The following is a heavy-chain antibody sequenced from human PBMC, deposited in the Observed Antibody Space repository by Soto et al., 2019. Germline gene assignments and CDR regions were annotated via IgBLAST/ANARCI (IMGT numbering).Heavy chain of an antibody. V-gene: IGHV5-10-1*01. Sequence: GESLKISCKGSGYSFTSYWISWVRQMPGKGLEWMGRIDPSDSYTNYSPSFQGHVTISADKSISTAYLQWSSLKASDTAMYYCARQPGYSSSSAYYYYGMDVWGQGATVTVSS. J-gene: IGHJ6*02. CDR2: IDPSDSYT. CDR1: GYSFTSYW. CDR3: ARQPGYSSSSAYYYYGMDV. D-gene: IGHD6-13*01.